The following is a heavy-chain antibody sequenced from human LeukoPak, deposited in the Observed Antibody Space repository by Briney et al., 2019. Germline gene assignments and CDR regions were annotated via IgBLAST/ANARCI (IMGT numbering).Heavy chain of an antibody. CDR1: GFTFSDYY. CDR2: ISSSGSTI. V-gene: IGHV3-11*01. J-gene: IGHJ4*02. D-gene: IGHD3-16*02. CDR3: ARAPRTYDYVWGSYRPLHLDC. Sequence: GGSLRLSCAASGFTFSDYYMSWIRQAPGKGLEWVSYISSSGSTIYYADSVKGRFTISRDNAKNSLYLQMNSLRAEDTAVYYCARAPRTYDYVWGSYRPLHLDCWGQGTLVTVSS.